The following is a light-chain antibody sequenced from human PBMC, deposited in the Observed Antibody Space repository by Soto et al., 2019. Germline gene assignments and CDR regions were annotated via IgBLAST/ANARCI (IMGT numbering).Light chain of an antibody. J-gene: IGKJ1*01. CDR2: AAS. CDR3: LQHSSYPPT. Sequence: DIQMTQSPSSLSASVGDRVTITCRASQGIRNELGWYQQKPGKAPKRLIYAASSLQRGVPSRFSGSGSETEFTLTISSLQPEDFATYFCLQHSSYPPTFGQGTKVEIK. V-gene: IGKV1-17*01. CDR1: QGIRNE.